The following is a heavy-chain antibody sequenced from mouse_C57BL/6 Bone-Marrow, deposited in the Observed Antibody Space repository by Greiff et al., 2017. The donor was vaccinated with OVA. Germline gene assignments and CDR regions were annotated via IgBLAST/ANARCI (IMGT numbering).Heavy chain of an antibody. V-gene: IGHV1-82*01. Sequence: QVQLKESGPELVKPGASVKISCKASGYVFSSSWMNWVKQRPGKGLEWIGRIYPGDGDTNYNGKFKGKATLTADKSSSTAYMQLSSLTSEDSAVYFCARGFYYEGFAYWGQGTLVTVSA. D-gene: IGHD1-1*01. CDR3: ARGFYYEGFAY. CDR1: GYVFSSSW. J-gene: IGHJ3*01. CDR2: IYPGDGDT.